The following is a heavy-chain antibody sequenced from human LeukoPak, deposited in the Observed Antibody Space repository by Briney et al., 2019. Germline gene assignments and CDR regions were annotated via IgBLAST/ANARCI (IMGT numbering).Heavy chain of an antibody. D-gene: IGHD4-17*01. J-gene: IGHJ4*02. Sequence: SETLSLTCGVSGTSLSSYYWSWIRQTPGKGLEWIGEVNHSGYTNMNPSLKSRVTISVDTSKNQFSLMLTSVTAADTAVYFCARMTTGHDYWGQGTRVPVSS. CDR3: ARMTTGHDY. CDR1: GTSLSSYY. V-gene: IGHV4-34*01. CDR2: VNHSGYT.